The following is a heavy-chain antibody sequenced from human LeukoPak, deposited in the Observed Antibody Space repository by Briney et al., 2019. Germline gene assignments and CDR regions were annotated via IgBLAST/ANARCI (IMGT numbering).Heavy chain of an antibody. CDR3: AGMGDKTGPPFNSYYMDV. V-gene: IGHV5-51*01. Sequence: GESLKISCKGSGYSLTTYWVGWVRQMPGKGLEWMGMIYPDDSDTRYSPSFQGQVTISADKSISTAYLQWSSLKASDTALYYCAGMGDKTGPPFNSYYMDVGGKGPRAPVSS. D-gene: IGHD1-26*01. J-gene: IGHJ6*03. CDR1: GYSLTTYW. CDR2: IYPDDSDT.